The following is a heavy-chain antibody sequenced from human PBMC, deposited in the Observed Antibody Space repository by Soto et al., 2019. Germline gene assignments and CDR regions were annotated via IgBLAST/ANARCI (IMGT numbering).Heavy chain of an antibody. J-gene: IGHJ4*02. Sequence: ASVKVSCKASGYTFTAYYIHWVRQAPGQGLEWMGWINPNGGGTKYAQKFQGRVTMTRDTSINTAYMELTRLTSDDTAVYYCARAVNTMIQVVRFRVDQWGQGTLVTVSS. V-gene: IGHV1-2*02. CDR2: INPNGGGT. CDR3: ARAVNTMIQVVRFRVDQ. D-gene: IGHD3-10*01. CDR1: GYTFTAYY.